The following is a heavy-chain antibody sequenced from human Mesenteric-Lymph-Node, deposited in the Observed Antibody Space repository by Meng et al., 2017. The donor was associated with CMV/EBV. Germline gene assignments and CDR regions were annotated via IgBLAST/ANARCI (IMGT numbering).Heavy chain of an antibody. CDR3: ARDLGELFATRDFYLDS. D-gene: IGHD2/OR15-2a*01. CDR2: INPNSGGT. CDR1: GYTFTGYY. J-gene: IGHJ4*02. Sequence: ASVKVSCKASGYTFTGYYIHWVRQDPGQGLEWMGWINPNSGGTNYAQKFQGRVTMTRDTSINTVYMELSRLRSDDTAVYYCARDLGELFATRDFYLDSWGQGTLVTVSS. V-gene: IGHV1-2*02.